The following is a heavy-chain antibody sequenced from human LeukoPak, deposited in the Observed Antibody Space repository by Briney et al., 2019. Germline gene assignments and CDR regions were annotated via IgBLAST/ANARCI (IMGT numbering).Heavy chain of an antibody. V-gene: IGHV3-23*01. J-gene: IGHJ6*03. D-gene: IGHD3-9*01. CDR3: VKDNHVGYFDWSNTAHYMDV. Sequence: PGGSLRLSCAASGFTFSSYAMSWVRQAPGKGLEWVSAISGSGGSTYYADSVKGRFTISRDNSKNTLYPQMNSLRAEDTAVYYCVKDNHVGYFDWSNTAHYMDVWGKGTTVTVSS. CDR1: GFTFSSYA. CDR2: ISGSGGST.